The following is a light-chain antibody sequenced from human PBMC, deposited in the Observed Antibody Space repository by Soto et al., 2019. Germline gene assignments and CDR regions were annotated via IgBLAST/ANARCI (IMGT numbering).Light chain of an antibody. CDR2: KAS. CDR1: ETIRSW. J-gene: IGKJ1*01. Sequence: DIQMTQSPSTLSASVGDRVTITCRASETIRSWLAWYQQKPGKGPKLLIYKASTLKSGVPSRFSGSGSGTEFTLTISSLQPGDFATYYCQHYNSYSEAFGQGTKVDIK. V-gene: IGKV1-5*03. CDR3: QHYNSYSEA.